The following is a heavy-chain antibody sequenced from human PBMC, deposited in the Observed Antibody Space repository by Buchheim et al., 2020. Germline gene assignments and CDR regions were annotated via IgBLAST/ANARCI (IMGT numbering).Heavy chain of an antibody. J-gene: IGHJ6*02. CDR2: ISYDGSNK. V-gene: IGHV3-30-3*01. CDR1: GFTFSSYA. CDR3: ARDSLGLYYYYGMDV. Sequence: VQLVESGGGLVQPGRSLRLSCAASGFTFSSYAMHWVRQAPGKGLEWVAVISYDGSNKYYADSVKGRFTISRDNSKNTLYLQMNSLRAEDTAVYYCARDSLGLYYYYGMDVWGQGTT. D-gene: IGHD7-27*01.